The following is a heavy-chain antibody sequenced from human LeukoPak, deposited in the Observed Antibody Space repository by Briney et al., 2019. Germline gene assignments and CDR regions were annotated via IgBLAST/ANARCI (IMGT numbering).Heavy chain of an antibody. CDR3: AKDGRTHFDH. CDR2: ISSSGTTI. V-gene: IGHV3-48*01. Sequence: PGGSLRLSCAASGFTFRTSGMNWVRQAPGKGLEWVSYISSSGTTISYAQSVKGRFTITRDNAQNSLTLHMNTLRADDTAVYYCAKDGRTHFDHWGQGTLVTVSS. J-gene: IGHJ4*02. D-gene: IGHD2-15*01. CDR1: GFTFRTSG.